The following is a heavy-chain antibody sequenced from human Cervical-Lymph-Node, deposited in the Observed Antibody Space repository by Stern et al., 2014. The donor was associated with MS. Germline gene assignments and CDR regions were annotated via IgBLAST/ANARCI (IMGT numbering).Heavy chain of an antibody. CDR1: GYNFTGNY. CDR2: SNPNSGDT. CDR3: ARDLALSSSYRAAFDI. D-gene: IGHD6-13*01. V-gene: IGHV1-2*02. Sequence: VQLVESGAEVKKPGASVKVSCKASGYNFTGNYMPWVRQAPGQGLEWMGWSNPNSGDTNLPQEFQGRVTMTRDTSISTVYMEMSRLGSDDTAVYYCARDLALSSSYRAAFDIWGQGTMVTVSS. J-gene: IGHJ3*02.